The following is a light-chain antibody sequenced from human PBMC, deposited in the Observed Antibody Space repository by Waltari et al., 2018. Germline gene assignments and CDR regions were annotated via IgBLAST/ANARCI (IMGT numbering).Light chain of an antibody. Sequence: DIQLTQSPSSLSASPGDRVTITCRASQNIDTFLNWYQQRPGKAPKVLIYGASSLQTGVPSRFSGSGSGTQFTLTIRSLQPDDFATYYCQQSHTMLYTFGQGTKLEIK. CDR1: QNIDTF. CDR2: GAS. J-gene: IGKJ2*01. CDR3: QQSHTMLYT. V-gene: IGKV1-39*01.